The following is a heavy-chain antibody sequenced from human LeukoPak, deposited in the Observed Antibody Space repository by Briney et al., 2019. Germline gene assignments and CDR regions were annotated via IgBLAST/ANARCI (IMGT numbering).Heavy chain of an antibody. CDR1: GFTFSSYA. J-gene: IGHJ4*02. V-gene: IGHV3-23*01. CDR2: ISGSGGST. CDR3: AKKNYDSSGYLFDY. Sequence: PGGSLRLSCAASGFTFSSYAMSWVRQAPGKGLEWVSAISGSGGSTYYADSVKGRFTISRDNSKNTLYLQVNSLRAEDTDVYYCAKKNYDSSGYLFDYWGQGTLVTVSS. D-gene: IGHD3-22*01.